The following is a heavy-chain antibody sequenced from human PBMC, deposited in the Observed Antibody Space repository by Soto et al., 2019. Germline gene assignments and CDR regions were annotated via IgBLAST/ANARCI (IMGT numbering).Heavy chain of an antibody. D-gene: IGHD5-12*01. CDR2: ISSNGGST. V-gene: IGHV3-64*01. J-gene: IGHJ5*02. Sequence: EVQLMESGGGLVQPGGSLRLSCAVSGFTFSRNAMHWVRQAPGKGLEYVSAISSNGGSTYYANSVKGRFTISRDNSKNTLYLQMGSLRAEDMAVYYCARGGSGYDLWFDPWGQGTLVTVSS. CDR1: GFTFSRNA. CDR3: ARGGSGYDLWFDP.